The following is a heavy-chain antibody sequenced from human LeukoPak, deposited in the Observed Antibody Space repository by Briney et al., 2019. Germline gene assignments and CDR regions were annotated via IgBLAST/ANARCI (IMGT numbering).Heavy chain of an antibody. CDR3: ADSSSWYTRSPPYYYYYMDV. CDR2: IIPIFGTA. J-gene: IGHJ6*03. CDR1: GGTFSSYA. Sequence: ASVKVSCKASGGTFSSYAISWVRQAPGQGLEWMGGIIPIFGTANYAQKFQGRVTITADESTSTAYMELSSLRSEDTAVYYCADSSSWYTRSPPYYYYYMDVWGKGTTVTISS. V-gene: IGHV1-69*13. D-gene: IGHD6-13*01.